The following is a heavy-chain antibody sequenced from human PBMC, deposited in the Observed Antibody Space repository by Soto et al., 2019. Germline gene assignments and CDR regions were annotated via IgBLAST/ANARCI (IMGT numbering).Heavy chain of an antibody. CDR3: AKGGRQWLVTSDFNY. D-gene: IGHD6-19*01. J-gene: IGHJ4*02. CDR2: VSHDGRNT. CDR1: GFTFSDYA. V-gene: IGHV3-30*18. Sequence: VQLVESGGGVVQPGRSLRLSCAASGFTFSDYAVHWVRQAPGKGLEWVAVVSHDGRNTHYADSVKGRFTISRDSSKNTVSLEMTSLRAEDTAVYFCAKGGRQWLVTSDFNYWGQGALVTVSS.